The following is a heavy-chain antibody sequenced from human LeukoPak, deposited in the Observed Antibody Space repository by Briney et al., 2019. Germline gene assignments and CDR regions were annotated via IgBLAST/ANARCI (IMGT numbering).Heavy chain of an antibody. CDR1: GGSISSYY. V-gene: IGHV4-59*01. J-gene: IGHJ6*03. CDR3: ARRAVADYYYYYMDV. CDR2: IYYSGST. D-gene: IGHD6-19*01. Sequence: TSETLSLTCTVSGGSISSYYWSWIRQPPGKGLEWIGYIYYSGSTNYNPSLKSRVTISVDTSKNQFSLKLSSVTAADTAVYYCARRAVADYYYYYMDVWGKGTTVTVSS.